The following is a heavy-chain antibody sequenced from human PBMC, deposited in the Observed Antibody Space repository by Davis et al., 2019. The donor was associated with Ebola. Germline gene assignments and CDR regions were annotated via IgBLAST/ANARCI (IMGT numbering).Heavy chain of an antibody. CDR1: GYTFTGYY. D-gene: IGHD1-20*01. CDR3: ARPRYNWNGAAFDI. V-gene: IGHV1-2*06. J-gene: IGHJ3*02. Sequence: ASVKVSCKASGYTFTGYYMHWVRQAPGQGLEWMGRINPNSGGTNYAQKFQSRVTMTRDTSISTAYMELSRLRSDDTAVYYCARPRYNWNGAAFDIWGQGTMVTVSS. CDR2: INPNSGGT.